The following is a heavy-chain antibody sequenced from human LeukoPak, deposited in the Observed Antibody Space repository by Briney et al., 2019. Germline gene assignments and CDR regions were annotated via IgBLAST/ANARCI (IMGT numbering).Heavy chain of an antibody. CDR2: ISSSGGST. D-gene: IGHD4-17*01. J-gene: IGHJ4*02. Sequence: GGSLRLSCAVSGFTFSRYAMSWVRQSPGKGLEWVSAISSSGGSTYYADSVKGRFTISRDNSKNTLYVQMNSLRAEDTAVYYCASDGDYHYWGQGTLVTVSS. CDR3: ASDGDYHY. CDR1: GFTFSRYA. V-gene: IGHV3-23*01.